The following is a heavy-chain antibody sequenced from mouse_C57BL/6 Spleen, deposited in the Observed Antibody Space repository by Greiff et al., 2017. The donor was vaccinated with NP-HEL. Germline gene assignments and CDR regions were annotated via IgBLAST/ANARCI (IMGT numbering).Heavy chain of an antibody. V-gene: IGHV1-26*01. Sequence: EVQLQQSGPELVKPGASVKISCKASGYTFTDYYMNWVKQSHGKSLEWIGDINPNNGGTSYNQKFKGKATLTVDKSSSTAYMELRSLTSDDSAVYYCARASAYHMGGYFDVWGTGTTVTVSS. D-gene: IGHD3-2*02. CDR1: GYTFTDYY. CDR3: ARASAYHMGGYFDV. CDR2: INPNNGGT. J-gene: IGHJ1*03.